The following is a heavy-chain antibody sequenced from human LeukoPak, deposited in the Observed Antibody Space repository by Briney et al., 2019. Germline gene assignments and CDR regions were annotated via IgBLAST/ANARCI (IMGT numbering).Heavy chain of an antibody. Sequence: GESLRLSCAASGFTLNKYAMSWVRQAPGKGLEWVSSLGGSGGDTYYAESVKGRFTISRDNSKNTVYLEMNSLRAEDTAVYYCAKDPYGTRYFDYWGQGTLVTVSS. CDR2: LGGSGGDT. V-gene: IGHV3-23*01. CDR1: GFTLNKYA. D-gene: IGHD2-2*01. CDR3: AKDPYGTRYFDY. J-gene: IGHJ4*02.